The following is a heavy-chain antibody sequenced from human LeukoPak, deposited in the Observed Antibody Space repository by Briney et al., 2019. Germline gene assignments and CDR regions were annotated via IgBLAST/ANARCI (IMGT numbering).Heavy chain of an antibody. CDR2: INWNGGST. J-gene: IGHJ6*03. D-gene: IGHD1-26*01. CDR3: ARGVGAARFADYYYMDV. CDR1: GFTFDDYG. V-gene: IGHV3-20*01. Sequence: GGSLRLSCAASGFTFDDYGMSWVRQAPGKGLEWVSGINWNGGSTGYADSVKGRFTISRDNAKNSLYLQMNSLRAEDTALYHCARGVGAARFADYYYMDVWGKGTTVTISS.